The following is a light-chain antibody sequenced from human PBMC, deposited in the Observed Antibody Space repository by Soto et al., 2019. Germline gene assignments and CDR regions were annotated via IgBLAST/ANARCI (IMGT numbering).Light chain of an antibody. V-gene: IGLV2-14*01. CDR1: SSDVGGYKY. CDR3: SSYPTSGSV. J-gene: IGLJ7*01. Sequence: QSVLTQPASVSGSPGQSITISCTGTSSDVGGYKYVSWYQQHPGKVPKLMIYEVSNRPSEVSNRFSGSKSGNTASLTISGLQPEDEADYYCSSYPTSGSVFGGGTQLTVL. CDR2: EVS.